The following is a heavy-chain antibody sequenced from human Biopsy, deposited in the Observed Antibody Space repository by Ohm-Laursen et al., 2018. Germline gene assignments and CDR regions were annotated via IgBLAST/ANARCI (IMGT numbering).Heavy chain of an antibody. CDR3: ARPSGGVSTIGFDP. D-gene: IGHD5/OR15-5a*01. Sequence: GASVKVSCKSSGYDFLDFRIHWVRQVPGQGLEWIGHINPHTGVTKYAQKFLDRITMTGDTSISTAYMDLSRLTSADTGIYYCARPSGGVSTIGFDPWGQGTLVIVSS. CDR2: INPHTGVT. CDR1: GYDFLDFR. V-gene: IGHV1-2*05. J-gene: IGHJ5*02.